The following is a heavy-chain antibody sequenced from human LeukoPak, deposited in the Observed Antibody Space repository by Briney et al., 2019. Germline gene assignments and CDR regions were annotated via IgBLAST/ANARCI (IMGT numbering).Heavy chain of an antibody. V-gene: IGHV4-59*01. D-gene: IGHD5-12*01. Sequence: RSSETLSLTCTVSGVSISSYYWSWIRQPPGKGLEWIGYIYYSGSTNYNPSLKSRVTISVDTSKNQFSLKLSSVTAADTAVYYCARGVVAVAFDIWGQGTMVTVSS. CDR2: IYYSGST. CDR3: ARGVVAVAFDI. CDR1: GVSISSYY. J-gene: IGHJ3*02.